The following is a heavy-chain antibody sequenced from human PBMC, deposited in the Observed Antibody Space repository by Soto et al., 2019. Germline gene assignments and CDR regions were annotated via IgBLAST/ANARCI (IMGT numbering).Heavy chain of an antibody. Sequence: LRLSCAASGFTFSSYSMNWVRQAPGKGLEWVSSISSSSSYIYYADSVKGRFTISRDNAKNSLYLQMNSLRAEDTAVYYCARDAADILGGADVWGQGTTVTVSS. J-gene: IGHJ6*02. V-gene: IGHV3-21*01. CDR3: ARDAADILGGADV. CDR1: GFTFSSYS. D-gene: IGHD3-9*01. CDR2: ISSSSSYI.